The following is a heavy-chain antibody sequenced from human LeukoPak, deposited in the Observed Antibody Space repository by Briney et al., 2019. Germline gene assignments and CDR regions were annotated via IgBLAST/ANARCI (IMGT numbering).Heavy chain of an antibody. V-gene: IGHV4-39*01. Sequence: SETLSLTCTVSGGSITSNSYYWGWLRQPPGKGPDGIGGIYYSGSTYYNPSLKSRVTISVDTSKNQFSLKLSSVTAADTAVYYCARMRTRVVTLFDYWGQGTLVTVSS. CDR1: GGSITSNSYY. CDR2: IYYSGST. J-gene: IGHJ4*02. CDR3: ARMRTRVVTLFDY. D-gene: IGHD2-21*02.